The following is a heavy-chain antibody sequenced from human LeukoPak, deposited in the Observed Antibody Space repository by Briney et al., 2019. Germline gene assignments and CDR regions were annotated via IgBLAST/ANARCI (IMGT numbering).Heavy chain of an antibody. CDR2: IYYSGST. D-gene: IGHD3-10*01. Sequence: PSETLSLTCTVSGGSISSSSYYWGWIRQPPGKGLEWIGSIYYSGSTYYNPSLKSRVTISVDTSKNQFSLKLSSVTAAGTAVYYCARTRYYYNSRSYGAPYYFDYWGQGTLVTVSS. V-gene: IGHV4-39*01. J-gene: IGHJ4*02. CDR3: ARTRYYYNSRSYGAPYYFDY. CDR1: GGSISSSSYY.